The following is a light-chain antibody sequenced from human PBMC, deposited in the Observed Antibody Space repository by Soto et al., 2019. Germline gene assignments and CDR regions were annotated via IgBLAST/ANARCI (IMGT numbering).Light chain of an antibody. J-gene: IGKJ2*01. CDR1: QGIRNE. CDR3: LQHNSYPYT. V-gene: IGKV1-17*01. CDR2: AAS. Sequence: DIQMTQSPSSLSASVGDRVTITCRASQGIRNELGWYQQKPGKAPKRLIYAASSLQSGVPSRFSGSGSGTEFTLTISSLQPEDFTTYYCLQHNSYPYTFGQGTKLEIK.